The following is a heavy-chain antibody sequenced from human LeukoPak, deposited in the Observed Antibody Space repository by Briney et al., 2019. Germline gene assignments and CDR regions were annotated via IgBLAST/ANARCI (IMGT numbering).Heavy chain of an antibody. Sequence: PSETLSLTCTVSGGSISSGDYYWSWIRQPPGKGLEWIGYIYYSGSTYYNPSLKSRVTISVDTSKNQFSLKLSSVTAADTAVYYCPRESKYYYDSSGYYYEVSVGMDVWGQGTTVTVSS. CDR3: PRESKYYYDSSGYYYEVSVGMDV. CDR1: GGSISSGDYY. CDR2: IYYSGST. J-gene: IGHJ6*02. D-gene: IGHD3-22*01. V-gene: IGHV4-30-4*01.